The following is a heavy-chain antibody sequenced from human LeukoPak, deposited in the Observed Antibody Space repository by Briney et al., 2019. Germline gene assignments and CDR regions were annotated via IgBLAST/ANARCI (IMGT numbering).Heavy chain of an antibody. D-gene: IGHD3-10*01. J-gene: IGHJ4*02. CDR3: AKRGVVIRVILVGFHKEAYYFDS. CDR2: ISDSSGRT. V-gene: IGHV3-23*01. CDR1: GITLSNYG. Sequence: GGSLRLSCAVSGITLSNYGMSWVRQAPGKGLEWVAGISDSSGRTNYADSVQGRFTIARDNFKNTLYLQMNSLRAEDTVVYFCAKRGVVIRVILVGFHKEAYYFDSWGQGALVTVSS.